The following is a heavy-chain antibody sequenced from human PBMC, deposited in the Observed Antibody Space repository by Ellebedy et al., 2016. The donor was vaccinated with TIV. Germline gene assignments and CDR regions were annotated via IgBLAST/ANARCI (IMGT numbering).Heavy chain of an antibody. CDR2: ISGSGAST. Sequence: GESLKISCAASGFTFGSYAISWVRQAPGKGLEWVSAISGSGASTYYADSVKGRFTISTDNSKNTLYLQMTSLRAEDTAVYYCAKSPGYNPLGCMDVWGQGTTVTVSS. V-gene: IGHV3-23*01. D-gene: IGHD1-1*01. CDR3: AKSPGYNPLGCMDV. CDR1: GFTFGSYA. J-gene: IGHJ6*02.